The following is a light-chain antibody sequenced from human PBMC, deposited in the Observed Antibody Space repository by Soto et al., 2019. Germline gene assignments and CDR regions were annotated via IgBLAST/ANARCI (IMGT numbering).Light chain of an antibody. V-gene: IGKV1-39*01. CDR1: EGISSY. CDR2: AAS. J-gene: IGKJ1*01. CDR3: HQSFSSPRT. Sequence: IQMTQSSSSLSASVGDRVTITCRASEGISSYLNWCQLKPGTAPKLLIYAASNLQSGVPPRFSGSGSGKDFTLTIAALQPDDFATYYCHQSFSSPRTFGQGTKVDIK.